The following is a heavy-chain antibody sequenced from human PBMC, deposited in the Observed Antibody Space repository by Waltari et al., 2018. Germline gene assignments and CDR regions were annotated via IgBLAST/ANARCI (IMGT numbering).Heavy chain of an antibody. CDR2: ISWDGGST. D-gene: IGHD6-19*01. CDR1: GFTFDDYA. Sequence: EVQLVESGGVVVQPGGSLRLSCAASGFTFDDYAMHWVRQAPGKGLEWVSLISWDGGSTYYADSVKGRFTISRDNSKNSLYLQMNSLRAEDTALYYCAKVYSSGWYGPFDYWGQGTLVTVSS. CDR3: AKVYSSGWYGPFDY. J-gene: IGHJ4*02. V-gene: IGHV3-43D*03.